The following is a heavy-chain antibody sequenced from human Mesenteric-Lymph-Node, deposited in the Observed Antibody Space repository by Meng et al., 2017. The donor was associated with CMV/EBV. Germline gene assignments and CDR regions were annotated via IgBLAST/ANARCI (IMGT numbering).Heavy chain of an antibody. CDR3: AKGDVGILPPTINY. CDR2: IYSAGPST. V-gene: IGHV3-23*03. D-gene: IGHD1-26*01. Sequence: GESLKISCVASGFSFSTYAMTWVRQSPGKGLEWVSYIYSAGPSTYYADSVKGRFTISRDNAKNTLNLQMNSLRAEDTAVYYCAKGDVGILPPTINYWGQGILVTVSS. J-gene: IGHJ4*02. CDR1: GFSFSTYA.